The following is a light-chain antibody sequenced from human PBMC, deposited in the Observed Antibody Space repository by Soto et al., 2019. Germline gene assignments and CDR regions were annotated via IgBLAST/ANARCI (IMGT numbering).Light chain of an antibody. Sequence: DIQMTQSPSSVSASVGDRVTITFRASQGISSLLAWYQQKPGKAPKLLIYAASSLQSGVPSRFRGSGSGTEFTLTISSLQSEDFEVYYCQQYDNWPLTFGGGTKVDIK. CDR2: AAS. J-gene: IGKJ4*01. CDR1: QGISSL. CDR3: QQYDNWPLT. V-gene: IGKV1-12*01.